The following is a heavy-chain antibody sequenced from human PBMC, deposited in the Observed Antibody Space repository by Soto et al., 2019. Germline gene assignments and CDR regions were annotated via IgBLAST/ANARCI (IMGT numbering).Heavy chain of an antibody. CDR3: AGGDYSGYCCLDV. V-gene: IGHV4-31*03. D-gene: IGHD4-17*01. J-gene: IGHJ6*03. CDR2: IYYSGST. Sequence: SETLSLTCTVSGGSISSGGYYWSWIRQHPGKGLEWIGYIYYSGSTYYNPSLKSRVTISVDTSKNQFSLKLSSVTAADTAVYYGAGGDYSGYCCLDVWGKATTGTLSS. CDR1: GGSISSGGYY.